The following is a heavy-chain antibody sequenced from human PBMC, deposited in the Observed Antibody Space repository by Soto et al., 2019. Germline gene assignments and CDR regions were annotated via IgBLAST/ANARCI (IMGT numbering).Heavy chain of an antibody. D-gene: IGHD3-10*01. Sequence: PXETLSLTCSVSGASFRSGNHFWNWIRQPPGRGLEWLGYMYYTGVTNYNPSLKSRVSMSVDTSKNQFSLKLTSLTAADTAVYYCATGGEPLGYYGLDVWGQGTTVTVSS. CDR2: MYYTGVT. CDR3: ATGGEPLGYYGLDV. V-gene: IGHV4-61*01. CDR1: GASFRSGNHF. J-gene: IGHJ6*02.